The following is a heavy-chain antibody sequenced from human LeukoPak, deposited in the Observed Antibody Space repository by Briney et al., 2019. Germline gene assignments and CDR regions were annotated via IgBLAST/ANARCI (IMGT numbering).Heavy chain of an antibody. CDR3: ARQYYYDSSGYYYLYKY. V-gene: IGHV1-18*01. D-gene: IGHD3-22*01. CDR2: ISAYNGNT. Sequence: ASVKVSCKASGYTFTSYGISWVRQAPGQGLEWMGWISAYNGNTNYAQKLQGRVTMTTDTSTSTAYMELRSLRSDDTAVYYCARQYYYDSSGYYYLYKYWGQGTLVTVSS. J-gene: IGHJ4*02. CDR1: GYTFTSYG.